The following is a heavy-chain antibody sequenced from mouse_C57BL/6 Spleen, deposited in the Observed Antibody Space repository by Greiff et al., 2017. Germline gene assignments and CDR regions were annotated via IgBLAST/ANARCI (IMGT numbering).Heavy chain of an antibody. CDR3: ASSCRDSWFAY. CDR1: GYTFTSYW. CDR2: ISPSNGGT. Sequence: QVQLQQPGTELVKPGASVKLSCKASGYTFTSYWMHWVKQRPGKGLEWIGTISPSNGGTNYKEKLKSKATLTLDKSSSTAYMQLSSLSSEDSAVYYCASSCRDSWFAYWGQGTLVTVSA. J-gene: IGHJ3*01. V-gene: IGHV1-53*01. D-gene: IGHD3-3*01.